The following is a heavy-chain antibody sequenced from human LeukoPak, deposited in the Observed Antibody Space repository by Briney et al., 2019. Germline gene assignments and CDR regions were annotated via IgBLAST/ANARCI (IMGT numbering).Heavy chain of an antibody. J-gene: IGHJ3*02. CDR3: ARGLDAFDI. V-gene: IGHV3-53*01. CDR1: GLTVSSNC. CDR2: IYSGGST. Sequence: GGSLRLSCAASGLTVSSNCMSWVRQAPGKGLEWVSLIYSGGSTYYTDSVKGRFTISRDNSKNTLYLQMNSLRAEDTAVYYCARGLDAFDIWGQGTMVTVSS.